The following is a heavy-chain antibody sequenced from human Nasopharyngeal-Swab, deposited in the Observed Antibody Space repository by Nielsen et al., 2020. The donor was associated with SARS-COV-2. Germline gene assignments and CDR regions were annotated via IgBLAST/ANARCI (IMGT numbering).Heavy chain of an antibody. CDR3: ARPSWRKHYGDYVSDAFEI. D-gene: IGHD4-17*01. J-gene: IGHJ3*02. CDR1: GCTFISYA. V-gene: IGHV1-69*13. CDR2: IIPIFGTA. Sequence: SSVKVSCKASGCTFISYAISWVRQAPGQGLEWMGGIIPIFGTANYAQKFQGRVTITADESTSTAYMELSSLRSEDTAVYYCARPSWRKHYGDYVSDAFEIWGQGTMVTASS.